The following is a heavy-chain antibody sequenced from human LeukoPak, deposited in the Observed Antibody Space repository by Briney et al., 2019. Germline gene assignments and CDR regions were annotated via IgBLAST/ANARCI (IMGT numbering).Heavy chain of an antibody. V-gene: IGHV1-69*05. Sequence: GASVKVSCKASGYTFTSYGISWVRQAPGQGLEWMGRIIPIFGTANYAQKFQGRVTITTDESASTAYMELSSLRSEDTAVYYCARGARIAAAGTFSAFDYWGQGTLVTVSS. J-gene: IGHJ4*02. CDR3: ARGARIAAAGTFSAFDY. CDR1: GYTFTSYG. CDR2: IIPIFGTA. D-gene: IGHD6-13*01.